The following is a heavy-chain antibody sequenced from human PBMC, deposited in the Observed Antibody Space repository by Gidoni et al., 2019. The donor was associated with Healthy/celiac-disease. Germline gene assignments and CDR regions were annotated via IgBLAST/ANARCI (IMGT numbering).Heavy chain of an antibody. V-gene: IGHV4-34*01. CDR2: INHSGST. Sequence: QVQLQQWGAGLLKHSATQSLTCEVYGGSFSGYYWSWIRQPPGKGLEWIGEINHSGSTNYNPSLKSRVTISVDTSKNRFSLKLISVTAADTAVYYCARGYDSSGYFDYWGQGTLVTVSS. D-gene: IGHD3-22*01. CDR1: GGSFSGYY. CDR3: ARGYDSSGYFDY. J-gene: IGHJ4*02.